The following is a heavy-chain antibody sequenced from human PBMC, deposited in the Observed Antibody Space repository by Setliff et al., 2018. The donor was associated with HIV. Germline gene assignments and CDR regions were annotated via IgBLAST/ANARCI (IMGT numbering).Heavy chain of an antibody. CDR2: ILPIFGTR. D-gene: IGHD3-10*01. CDR1: GGTFSSYS. Sequence: AASVKVSCKASGGTFSSYSISWVRQAPGQGLEWMGRILPIFGTRDYAQKFRGRVTITADKSTSTAYMELRSLRSEDTAVYYCARDQVSMVRAVRLVAWGQGSLVTVSS. V-gene: IGHV1-69*06. CDR3: ARDQVSMVRAVRLVA. J-gene: IGHJ1*01.